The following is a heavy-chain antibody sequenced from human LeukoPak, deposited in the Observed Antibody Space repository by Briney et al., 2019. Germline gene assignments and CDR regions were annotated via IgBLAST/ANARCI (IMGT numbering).Heavy chain of an antibody. J-gene: IGHJ3*02. V-gene: IGHV3-72*01. CDR3: ARTTLYNANDIKSSDI. CDR2: IRNRANLYTT. D-gene: IGHD1-20*01. Sequence: PGGSLRLSCADSGFDFSDHYMDWVRQAPGKGLEWIGRIRNRANLYTTEYAAFVEGRFTISRDDSKRSLYLHMSDLKADDTALYYCARTTLYNANDIKSSDIWGQGTMVTVSS. CDR1: GFDFSDHY.